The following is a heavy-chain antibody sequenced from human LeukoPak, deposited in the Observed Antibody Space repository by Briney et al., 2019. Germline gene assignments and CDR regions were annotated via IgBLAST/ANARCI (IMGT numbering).Heavy chain of an antibody. V-gene: IGHV3-74*01. CDR3: ARSTTMYSSGWNGLDY. CDR1: GFTFSSYW. Sequence: PGRSLRLSCAASGFTFSSYWMHWVRQAPGKGLVWVSRINSDGSSTTYADSVKGRFTISRDNAKNTLYLQMNSLRAEDTAVYYCARSTTMYSSGWNGLDYWGQGTLVTVSS. D-gene: IGHD6-19*01. J-gene: IGHJ4*02. CDR2: INSDGSST.